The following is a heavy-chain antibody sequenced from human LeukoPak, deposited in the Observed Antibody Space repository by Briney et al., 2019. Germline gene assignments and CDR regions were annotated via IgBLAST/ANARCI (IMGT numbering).Heavy chain of an antibody. CDR3: ARVTDRYLTPDPPRVYGMDV. Sequence: GASVKVSCKASGYTFTSYGISWVRQAPGQGLEWMGWISAYNGNTNYAQKLQGRVTMTTDTSTSTAYMELRSLRSDDTAVYYCARVTDRYLTPDPPRVYGMDVLGQGTQVTVPS. D-gene: IGHD1-14*01. V-gene: IGHV1-18*01. J-gene: IGHJ6*02. CDR1: GYTFTSYG. CDR2: ISAYNGNT.